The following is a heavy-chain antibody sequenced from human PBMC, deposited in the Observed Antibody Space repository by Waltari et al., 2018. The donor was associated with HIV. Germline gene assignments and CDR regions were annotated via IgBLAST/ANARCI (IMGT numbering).Heavy chain of an antibody. D-gene: IGHD3-16*02. CDR3: ARGSWDYVWGSYQTIRYFDY. CDR2: INPSFGKA. J-gene: IGHJ4*02. V-gene: IGHV1-69*01. CDR1: GGTFSSYA. Sequence: QVQLVQSGAEVKKPGSSVKVSCKASGGTFSSYAISWVRQAPGQGLEWMGGINPSFGKANYAQKFQGRVTITADESTSTAYMELSSLRSEDTAVYYCARGSWDYVWGSYQTIRYFDYWGQGTLVTVSS.